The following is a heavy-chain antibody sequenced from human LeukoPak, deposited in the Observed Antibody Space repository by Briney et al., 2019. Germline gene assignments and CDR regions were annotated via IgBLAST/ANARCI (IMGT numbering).Heavy chain of an antibody. D-gene: IGHD3-22*01. Sequence: SETLSLTCAVYGGSFSGYHWNWIRQPPGKGLEWIGEINHSEGTNYNPSLKSRVTISVDTSKNQFSLKLSSVTAADTAVYYCARETPPYSSGYYHPHFDYWGQGTLVTVSS. V-gene: IGHV4-34*01. J-gene: IGHJ4*02. CDR1: GGSFSGYH. CDR2: INHSEGT. CDR3: ARETPPYSSGYYHPHFDY.